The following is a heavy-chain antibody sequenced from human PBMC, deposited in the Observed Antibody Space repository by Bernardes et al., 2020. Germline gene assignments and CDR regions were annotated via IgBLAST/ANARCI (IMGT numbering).Heavy chain of an antibody. CDR3: ARTITMIVVVMNGGAFDI. Sequence: SETLSLTCTVSGGSISSSSYYWGWIRQPPGKGLEWIGSIYYSGSTYYNPSLKSRVTISVDTSKNQFSLKLSSVTAADTAVYYCARTITMIVVVMNGGAFDIWGQGTMVTVSS. D-gene: IGHD3-22*01. J-gene: IGHJ3*02. CDR1: GGSISSSSYY. V-gene: IGHV4-39*01. CDR2: IYYSGST.